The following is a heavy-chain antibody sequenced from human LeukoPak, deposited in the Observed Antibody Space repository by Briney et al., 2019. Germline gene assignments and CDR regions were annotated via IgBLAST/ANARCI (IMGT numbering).Heavy chain of an antibody. D-gene: IGHD6-19*01. CDR2: IKQDGSEK. J-gene: IGHJ4*02. CDR3: ARGARAVAGTGAGY. V-gene: IGHV3-7*01. Sequence: GGSLRLSCAAFGFTFSNYWMSWVRQAPGKGLEWVANIKQDGSEKYYVDTVKGRFTISRDNAKNSLYLQMNSLRAEDTAVYYCARGARAVAGTGAGYWGQGTLVTVSS. CDR1: GFTFSNYW.